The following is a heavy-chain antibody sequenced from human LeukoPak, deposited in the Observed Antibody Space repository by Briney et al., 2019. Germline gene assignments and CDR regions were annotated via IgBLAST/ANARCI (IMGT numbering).Heavy chain of an antibody. Sequence: PSETLSLTCTVSGCSISSTSYYWGWIGQPPGQGLVWIGSINYSGRTFYNPSLKSRVTIPVDTSKNQFFLMLTYVAAADTALYFCGRRGAGLNWFDPWGQGTLVTVSS. J-gene: IGHJ5*02. CDR2: INYSGRT. D-gene: IGHD3/OR15-3a*01. CDR3: GRRGAGLNWFDP. V-gene: IGHV4-39*01. CDR1: GCSISSTSYY.